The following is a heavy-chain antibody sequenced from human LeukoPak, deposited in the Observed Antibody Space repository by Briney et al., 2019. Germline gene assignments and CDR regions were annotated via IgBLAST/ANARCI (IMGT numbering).Heavy chain of an antibody. CDR2: ISGSGGST. D-gene: IGHD2-8*01. CDR1: GFTFSTYT. Sequence: GGSLRLSCATSGFTFSTYTMSWVRQAPGKGLEWVSAISGSGGSTYYAGSVKGRFTTSRDNSKNTLYLQMNSLRAEDTAVYYCAKPLDCTNGVCYTGGFDSWGQGTLVTVSS. CDR3: AKPLDCTNGVCYTGGFDS. V-gene: IGHV3-23*01. J-gene: IGHJ5*01.